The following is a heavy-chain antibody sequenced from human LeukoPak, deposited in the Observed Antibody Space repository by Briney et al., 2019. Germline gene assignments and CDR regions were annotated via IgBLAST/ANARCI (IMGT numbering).Heavy chain of an antibody. Sequence: ASVKVSCKASGYTFTGYYMHWVRQAPGQGLEWMGRINPNSGGTNYAQKFQGRVTMTRDTSISTAYVELSSLRSDDTAVYYCARGGYYDGSGNYWGQGTLVTVSS. V-gene: IGHV1-2*06. CDR2: INPNSGGT. D-gene: IGHD3-22*01. CDR3: ARGGYYDGSGNY. J-gene: IGHJ4*02. CDR1: GYTFTGYY.